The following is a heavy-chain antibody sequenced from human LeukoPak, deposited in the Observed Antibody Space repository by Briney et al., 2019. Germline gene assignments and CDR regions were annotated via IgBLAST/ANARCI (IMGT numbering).Heavy chain of an antibody. CDR1: GFTFSSYA. J-gene: IGHJ4*02. CDR2: IRGSGGGT. D-gene: IGHD3-22*01. CDR3: VSSYDSSGYYIYYFDY. Sequence: NPGGSLSLSCAASGFTFSSYAMSWVRQAPGKGLEWVSAIRGSGGGTFYADSVKGRFTISRDNSKNTLYLQMNSLRAEDTAVYYCVSSYDSSGYYIYYFDYWGQGTLVTVSS. V-gene: IGHV3-23*01.